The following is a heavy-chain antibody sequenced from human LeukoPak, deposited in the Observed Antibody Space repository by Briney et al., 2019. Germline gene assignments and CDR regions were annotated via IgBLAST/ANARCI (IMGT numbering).Heavy chain of an antibody. Sequence: ASVKVSCKASGYTFTGYYMHWVRQAPGQGLEWMGWINPNSGDTKYAQKFQGRVTMTRDTSISTAYMDLSRLRSDDTAVYYCATQRGSYLWGTDFDYWGQGTLVTVSS. J-gene: IGHJ4*02. CDR2: INPNSGDT. CDR3: ATQRGSYLWGTDFDY. D-gene: IGHD3-16*01. V-gene: IGHV1-2*02. CDR1: GYTFTGYY.